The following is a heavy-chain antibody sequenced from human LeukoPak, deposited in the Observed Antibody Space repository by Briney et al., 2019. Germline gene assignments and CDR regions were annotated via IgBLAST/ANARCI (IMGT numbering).Heavy chain of an antibody. Sequence: SETLSLTCTVSGGSISSGGYYWSWIRQHPGTGLEWIGYIYYSGSTYYNPSLKSRVTISVDTSKNQFSLKLSSVTAADTAVYYCASISTVTPEYFQHWGQGTLVTVSS. CDR3: ASISTVTPEYFQH. CDR1: GGSISSGGYY. D-gene: IGHD4-17*01. J-gene: IGHJ1*01. V-gene: IGHV4-31*03. CDR2: IYYSGST.